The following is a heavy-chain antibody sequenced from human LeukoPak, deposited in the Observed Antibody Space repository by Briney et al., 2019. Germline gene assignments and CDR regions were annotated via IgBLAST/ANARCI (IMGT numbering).Heavy chain of an antibody. Sequence: ASVKISCKASGYDFNRYGISWVRQAPGQGLEFMGWISVSTGNTNYAQKLQGRVTMTTDTSTDTAYMELRSLSSDDTALYFCVREVGSTRVEFAFWGQGTLVTVSS. CDR3: VREVGSTRVEFAF. CDR2: ISVSTGNT. V-gene: IGHV1-18*01. D-gene: IGHD1-26*01. CDR1: GYDFNRYG. J-gene: IGHJ4*02.